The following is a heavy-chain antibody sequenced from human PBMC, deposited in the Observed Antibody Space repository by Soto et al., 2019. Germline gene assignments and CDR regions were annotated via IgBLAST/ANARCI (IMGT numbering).Heavy chain of an antibody. V-gene: IGHV1-69*06. J-gene: IGHJ4*02. D-gene: IGHD3-22*01. CDR2: IIPIFGTA. CDR1: GGTFSSYA. CDR3: ARTYYYDSSGYYRNDY. Sequence: SVKVSCKASGGTFSSYAISWVRQAPGQGLEWMGGIIPIFGTANYAQKFQGRVTITADKSTSTAYMELSSLRSEDTAVYYCARTYYYDSSGYYRNDYWGQGTLVTVSS.